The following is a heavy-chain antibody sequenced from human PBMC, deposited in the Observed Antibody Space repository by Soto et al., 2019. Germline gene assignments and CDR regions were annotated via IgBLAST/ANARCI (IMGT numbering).Heavy chain of an antibody. Sequence: GXSAKVSCKASGYTFPHYGISWVRQAPGQGLEWMGWISAYNGNTNYAQKLQGRVTMTTDTSTSTAYMELRSLRSDDTAVYYCARDHPDSSSWYYFDYWGQGTLVTVSS. V-gene: IGHV1-18*01. CDR1: GYTFPHYG. CDR2: ISAYNGNT. D-gene: IGHD6-13*01. J-gene: IGHJ4*02. CDR3: ARDHPDSSSWYYFDY.